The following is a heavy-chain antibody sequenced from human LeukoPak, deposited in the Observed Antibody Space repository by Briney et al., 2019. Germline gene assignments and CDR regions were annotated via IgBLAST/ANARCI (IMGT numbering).Heavy chain of an antibody. V-gene: IGHV5-51*01. CDR1: GYTFTSYW. Sequence: GESLKISCQGSGYTFTSYWIVWVRQMPGKGLEWMGIIYPGDSDTRYSPSFQGQVTISVDKSISTAHLHWSSLKASDTAMYYCARQGGAMVRGVFDYWGQGTLVTVSS. CDR3: ARQGGAMVRGVFDY. J-gene: IGHJ4*02. D-gene: IGHD3-10*01. CDR2: IYPGDSDT.